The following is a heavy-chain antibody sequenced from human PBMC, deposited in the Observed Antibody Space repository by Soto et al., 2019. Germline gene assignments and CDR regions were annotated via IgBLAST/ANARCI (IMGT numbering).Heavy chain of an antibody. CDR3: AKDLRVGDTIGYFDW. J-gene: IGHJ4*02. V-gene: IGHV3-30*09. Sequence: PGGSLRLSCAASGFTFSSYAMHWVRQAPGKGLEWVAVISNDGSKKYYADSVQGRFAISRDNSKNTLSLEMNSLRVEDTAVYYCAKDLRVGDTIGYFDWWGQGP. CDR1: GFTFSSYA. D-gene: IGHD1-26*01. CDR2: ISNDGSKK.